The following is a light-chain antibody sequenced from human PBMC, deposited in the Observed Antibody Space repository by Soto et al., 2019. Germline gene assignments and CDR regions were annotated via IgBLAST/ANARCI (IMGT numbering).Light chain of an antibody. J-gene: IGKJ2*01. CDR2: GAS. CDR1: QSVSNN. Sequence: EILMTQSPATLSVSPGERATLSCRASQSVSNNLAWYQQKVGQAPRLLIYGASTRATGIPARFSGSWSGTEFTLTISSLQSEDFGVYYCQHYNNWPPYTFGQGTKLEIK. V-gene: IGKV3-15*01. CDR3: QHYNNWPPYT.